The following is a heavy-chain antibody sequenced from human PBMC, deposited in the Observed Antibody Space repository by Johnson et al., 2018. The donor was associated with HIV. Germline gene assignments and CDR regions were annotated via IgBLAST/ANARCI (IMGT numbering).Heavy chain of an antibody. V-gene: IGHV3-30*18. Sequence: VQLVESGGGVVQPGRSLRLSCAASGFTFSSYSMHWVRQAPAKGLQWVAVISYDGSKKIYADSVKGRFTISRDNSENTLYLEMNSLRPEDTAIYYCAKLPGSGYYLDAFDIWGQGTMVTVSS. CDR3: AKLPGSGYYLDAFDI. CDR1: GFTFSSYS. J-gene: IGHJ3*02. D-gene: IGHD3-22*01. CDR2: ISYDGSKK.